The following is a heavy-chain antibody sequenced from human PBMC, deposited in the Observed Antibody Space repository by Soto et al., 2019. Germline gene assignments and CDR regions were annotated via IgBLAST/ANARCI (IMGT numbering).Heavy chain of an antibody. Sequence: QVQLVQSGAEVKKPGSSVKVSCKASGGTFSSYAISWVRQAPGQGLEWMGGIIPIFGTANYAQKFQGRVTITADESTSTAYMELSSLRSEDTAVYYCARGEYYYDSSGHRTRAAFDIWGQGTMVTVSS. V-gene: IGHV1-69*12. CDR2: IIPIFGTA. J-gene: IGHJ3*02. CDR3: ARGEYYYDSSGHRTRAAFDI. D-gene: IGHD3-22*01. CDR1: GGTFSSYA.